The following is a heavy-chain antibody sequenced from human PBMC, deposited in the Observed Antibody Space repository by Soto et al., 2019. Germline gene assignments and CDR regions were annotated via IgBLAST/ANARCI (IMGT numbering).Heavy chain of an antibody. D-gene: IGHD3-16*02. CDR3: ARANCDYIWGSYHPFDQ. V-gene: IGHV1-3*01. J-gene: IGHJ4*02. Sequence: QVQLVQSGAEVKKPGASVRLSCKVSGKSFDNFAVHWVRQTPGQRPEWMGRINVGDDKTKYSEKFQGRVIVSYDTSATTAYMELRALSSEDTAVYYCARANCDYIWGSYHPFDQWAQGAQVTVAS. CDR1: GKSFDNFA. CDR2: INVGDDKT.